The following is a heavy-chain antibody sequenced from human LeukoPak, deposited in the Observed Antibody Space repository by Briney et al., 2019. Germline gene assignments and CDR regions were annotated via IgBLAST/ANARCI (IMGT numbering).Heavy chain of an antibody. CDR1: GYTFTSYY. CDR2: INPSGGST. V-gene: IGHV1-46*01. D-gene: IGHD4-17*01. J-gene: IGHJ5*02. CDR3: ARDKGPSRYGEDWFDP. Sequence: ASVKVSCKASGYTFTSYYMHWVRQAPGQGLEWMGIINPSGGSTSYAQKFQGRVTMTRDMSTSTVYMELSSLRSEDTAVYYCARDKGPSRYGEDWFDPWGQGTLVTVSS.